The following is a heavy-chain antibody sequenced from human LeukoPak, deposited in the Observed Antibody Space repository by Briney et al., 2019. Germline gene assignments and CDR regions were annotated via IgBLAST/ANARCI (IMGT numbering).Heavy chain of an antibody. CDR2: VSGTGGRT. V-gene: IGHV3-23*01. CDR3: AKDSVVTGGFDY. D-gene: IGHD4-23*01. J-gene: IGHJ4*02. CDR1: GFTFSTYA. Sequence: PGGSLRLSCAASGFTFSTYAMSWVRQAPGKGLEWVSVVSGTGGRTYYADSVKGRFTISRDNSKNTLYLQMNSLRAEDTAVYYCAKDSVVTGGFDYWGQGTLVTVSS.